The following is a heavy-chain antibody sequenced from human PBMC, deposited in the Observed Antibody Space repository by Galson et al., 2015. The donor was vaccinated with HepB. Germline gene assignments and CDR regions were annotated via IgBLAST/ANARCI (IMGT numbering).Heavy chain of an antibody. D-gene: IGHD4-17*01. J-gene: IGHJ6*03. Sequence: SVKVSCKASGGTFSSYAISWVRQAPGQGLEWMGGIIPIFGTANYAQKFQGRVTITADESTSTAYMELSSLRSEDTAVYYCARSRGAVTFKYYYYYMDVWGKGTTVTVSS. CDR2: IIPIFGTA. CDR1: GGTFSSYA. CDR3: ARSRGAVTFKYYYYYMDV. V-gene: IGHV1-69*13.